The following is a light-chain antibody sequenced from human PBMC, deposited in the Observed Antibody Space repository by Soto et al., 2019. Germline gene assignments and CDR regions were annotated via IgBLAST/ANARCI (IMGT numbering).Light chain of an antibody. CDR2: GAS. J-gene: IGKJ1*01. CDR3: QQCDNWLRT. CDR1: QSVGSN. V-gene: IGKV3-15*01. Sequence: EIVMTQSPATLSVSPGERETHSCRASQSVGSNLAWYQQKPCQAPRLLIYGASTRATGIPARLSGSGSGTEFTLTISSLQSEDFAVYYCQQCDNWLRTFGQGTKV.